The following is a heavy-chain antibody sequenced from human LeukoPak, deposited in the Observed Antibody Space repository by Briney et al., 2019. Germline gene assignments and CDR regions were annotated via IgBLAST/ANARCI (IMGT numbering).Heavy chain of an antibody. V-gene: IGHV3-30*02. CDR3: ARPRGCGSARCNNFDY. CDR2: IRYDGSNK. CDR1: GFTFSSYG. J-gene: IGHJ4*02. Sequence: PGGSLRLPCAASGFTFSSYGMHWVRQAPGKGLEWVAFIRYDGSNKYYADSVKGRFTISRDNSKNTLYLQMNSLRAEDTAVYYCARPRGCGSARCNNFDYWGQGTLVTVSS. D-gene: IGHD2-2*01.